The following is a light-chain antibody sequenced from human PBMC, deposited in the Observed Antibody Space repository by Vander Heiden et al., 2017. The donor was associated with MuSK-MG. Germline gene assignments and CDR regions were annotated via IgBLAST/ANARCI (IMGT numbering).Light chain of an antibody. Sequence: ELVMTQSPATLSVSPGERATLSCRASQNVNSNLAWYQQKPGQAPRLLIYRASTRATGIPARFSGSGSGTEFTLTISSLQSEDFAVYYCQQHNNGPRTFGQGTKVXIK. J-gene: IGKJ1*01. CDR3: QQHNNGPRT. CDR2: RAS. CDR1: QNVNSN. V-gene: IGKV3-15*01.